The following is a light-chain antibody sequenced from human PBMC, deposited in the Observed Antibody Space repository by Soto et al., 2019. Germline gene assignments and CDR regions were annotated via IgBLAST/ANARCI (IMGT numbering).Light chain of an antibody. CDR1: QAVSTW. J-gene: IGKJ5*01. Sequence: DIQMTQSPSFVSASVGDRVTITCRASQAVSTWLGWYQQKPGDAPKLLIYAASTLQSGVPSRFSGSGSGTDFTLTIRSLQPEDFAVYYCQQYGSPITFGQGTRLEIK. V-gene: IGKV1-12*01. CDR2: AAS. CDR3: QQYGSPIT.